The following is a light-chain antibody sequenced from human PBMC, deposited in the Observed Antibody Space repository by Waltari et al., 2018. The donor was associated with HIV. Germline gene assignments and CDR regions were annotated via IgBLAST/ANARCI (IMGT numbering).Light chain of an antibody. CDR3: AAWDDSLNGGV. CDR1: SSNIGNNA. J-gene: IGLJ2*01. CDR2: YDE. V-gene: IGLV1-36*01. Sequence: QSVLTQPPSVSEAPRQRVTISCSGSSSNIGNNAVNWYQQLPGKAPKLLIYYDELLPSGVSDRFCGSKSGTSASLAISGLQSEDEAEYYWAAWDDSLNGGVFGGGTKLTVL.